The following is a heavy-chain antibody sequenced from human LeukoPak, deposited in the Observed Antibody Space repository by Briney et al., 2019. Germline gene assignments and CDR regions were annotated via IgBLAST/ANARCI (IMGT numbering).Heavy chain of an antibody. CDR3: AKEVSAGTGGGWEDYFDY. V-gene: IGHV3-30*18. Sequence: GGSLRLSCAASGFTFSSYGMHWVRQAPGKGLEWVAVISYDGSNKFYADSVKGRFTISRDNSKSTLYLQMNSLRAEDTAVYYCAKEVSAGTGGGWEDYFDYWGQGTLVTVSA. CDR2: ISYDGSNK. CDR1: GFTFSSYG. J-gene: IGHJ4*02. D-gene: IGHD6-13*01.